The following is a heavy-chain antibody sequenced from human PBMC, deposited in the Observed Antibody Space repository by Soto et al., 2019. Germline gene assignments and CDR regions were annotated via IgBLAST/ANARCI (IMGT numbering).Heavy chain of an antibody. V-gene: IGHV4-31*03. Sequence: PSETLSLTCTVSGGSISSGGYYWSWIRQHPGKGLEWIVYIYYSGSTYYNPSLKSRVTISVDTSKNQFSLKLSSVTAADTAVYYCARLAATHYDFWSDPGHYYGMDVWGQGTTVTVSS. D-gene: IGHD3-3*01. CDR1: GGSISSGGYY. J-gene: IGHJ6*02. CDR3: ARLAATHYDFWSDPGHYYGMDV. CDR2: IYYSGST.